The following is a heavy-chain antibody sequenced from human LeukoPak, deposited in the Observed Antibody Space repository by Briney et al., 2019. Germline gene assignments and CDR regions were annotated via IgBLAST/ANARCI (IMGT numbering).Heavy chain of an antibody. V-gene: IGHV3-30-3*01. J-gene: IGHJ4*02. Sequence: GRSLRLSCAASGFTFSSYAMHWVRQAPGKGPEWVAVISYDGSNKCYADSVKGRFTISRDTSKNTLYLQMNSLRAEDTAMYYCVRDRCSSCHYFDCWGQGTLVIVSS. CDR3: VRDRCSSCHYFDC. D-gene: IGHD6-13*01. CDR1: GFTFSSYA. CDR2: ISYDGSNK.